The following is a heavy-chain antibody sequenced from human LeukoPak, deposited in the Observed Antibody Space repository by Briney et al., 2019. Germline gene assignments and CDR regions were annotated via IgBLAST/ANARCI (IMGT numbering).Heavy chain of an antibody. CDR2: IYYSGST. Sequence: SQTLSLTCTVSGGSISSGGYYWSWIRQHPGKGLEWIGYIYYSGSTYYNPSLKSRVTISVDTSKNQFSLKLSSVTAADTAVYYCARDYGGNPDAFDIWGQGTMVTVSS. V-gene: IGHV4-31*03. CDR1: GGSISSGGYY. D-gene: IGHD4-23*01. J-gene: IGHJ3*02. CDR3: ARDYGGNPDAFDI.